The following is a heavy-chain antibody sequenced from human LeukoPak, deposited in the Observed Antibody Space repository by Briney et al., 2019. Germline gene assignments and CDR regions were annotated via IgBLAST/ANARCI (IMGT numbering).Heavy chain of an antibody. D-gene: IGHD2-2*01. V-gene: IGHV3-66*01. Sequence: GGSLRLSCAASGFTVSSNYMSWVRQAPGKGLEWVSVIYSGGSTYYTDSVKGRFTISRDISKNTLFLQMNNLRAEDTAVYYCARVPCSRMGCSSNWFDPWGQGTLVTVSS. J-gene: IGHJ5*02. CDR1: GFTVSSNY. CDR3: ARVPCSRMGCSSNWFDP. CDR2: IYSGGST.